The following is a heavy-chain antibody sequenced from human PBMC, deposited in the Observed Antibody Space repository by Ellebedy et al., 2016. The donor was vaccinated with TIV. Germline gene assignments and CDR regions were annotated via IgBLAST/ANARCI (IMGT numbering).Heavy chain of an antibody. Sequence: SETLSLTXTVSGGSVSSGSYYWSWIRQPPGKGLEWIGYIYYSGSTNYNPSLKSRVTISVDTSKNQFSLKLSSVTAADTAVYYCASYAMVSFRYYFDYWGQGTLVTVSS. CDR1: GGSVSSGSYY. D-gene: IGHD5-18*01. J-gene: IGHJ4*02. CDR3: ASYAMVSFRYYFDY. V-gene: IGHV4-61*01. CDR2: IYYSGST.